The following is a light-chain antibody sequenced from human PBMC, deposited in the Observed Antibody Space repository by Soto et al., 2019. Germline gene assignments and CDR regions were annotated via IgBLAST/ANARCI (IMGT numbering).Light chain of an antibody. V-gene: IGLV2-11*01. CDR1: GSDAGGYNY. J-gene: IGLJ1*01. CDR3: CSYAGSYTYV. CDR2: DVT. Sequence: QSVLTQPRSVSGSPGQSVTISCTGTGSDAGGYNYASWYQQYPDKAPKVMIYDVTKRPAGVPDRFSGSKSGNTASLTISGLQADDEADYYCCSYAGSYTYVFGTGTKVTVL.